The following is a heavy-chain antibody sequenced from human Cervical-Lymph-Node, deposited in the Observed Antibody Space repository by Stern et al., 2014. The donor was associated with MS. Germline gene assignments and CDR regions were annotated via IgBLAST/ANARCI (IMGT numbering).Heavy chain of an antibody. CDR3: AKERHGDYVFYYGMDV. CDR2: ISYDGSNK. Sequence: VQLVESGGGVVQPGRSLRLSCAASGFTFSSYGMNWVRQAPGKGLEWVAVISYDGSNKYYADSVKGRDTISRDNSKNTLYLQMNSLRAEDTAVYYCAKERHGDYVFYYGMDVWGQGTTVTVSS. V-gene: IGHV3-30*18. CDR1: GFTFSSYG. D-gene: IGHD4-17*01. J-gene: IGHJ6*02.